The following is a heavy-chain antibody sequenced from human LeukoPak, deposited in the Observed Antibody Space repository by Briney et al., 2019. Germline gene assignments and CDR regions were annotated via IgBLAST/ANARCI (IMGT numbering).Heavy chain of an antibody. CDR2: INPSGGST. Sequence: GASVKVSRKASGYTFTSYYMHWVRQAPGQGLEWMGIINPSGGSTSYAQKFHGRVTMTRDTSTSTVYMELSSLRSEDTAVYYCARLGRPLRRLGAGPNILTGYDYWGQGTLVTVSS. D-gene: IGHD3-9*01. V-gene: IGHV1-46*01. J-gene: IGHJ4*02. CDR1: GYTFTSYY. CDR3: ARLGRPLRRLGAGPNILTGYDY.